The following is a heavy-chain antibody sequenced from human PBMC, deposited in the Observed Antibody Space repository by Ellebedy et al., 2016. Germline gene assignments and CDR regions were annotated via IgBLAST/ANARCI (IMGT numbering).Heavy chain of an antibody. CDR1: GGSFSNYF. CDR2: FTHFGTT. V-gene: IGHV4-34*01. Sequence: SETLSLXCTVFGGSFSNYFWSWIRQPPGKGLEWIGEFTHFGTTNYNPSLRSRVTISADKSKNQFSVRLNSVTVADTAVYYCATHGEDSGYDFGYWGQGLLVTVSS. J-gene: IGHJ4*02. CDR3: ATHGEDSGYDFGY. D-gene: IGHD5-12*01.